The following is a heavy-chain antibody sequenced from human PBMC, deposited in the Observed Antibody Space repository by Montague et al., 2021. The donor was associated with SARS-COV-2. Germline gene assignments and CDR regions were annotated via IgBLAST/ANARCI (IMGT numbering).Heavy chain of an antibody. CDR1: GFTFRSYA. Sequence: SLRLSCAASGFTFRSYAMHWVRQAPGKGLEWVAVISYDGSNKYYADSVKGRFTISRDNSKNMLYLQMNSLRAEDTAVYYCARDGDIVVVNDAFDIWGQGTMVTVSS. D-gene: IGHD2-2*01. V-gene: IGHV3-30-3*01. CDR3: ARDGDIVVVNDAFDI. CDR2: ISYDGSNK. J-gene: IGHJ3*02.